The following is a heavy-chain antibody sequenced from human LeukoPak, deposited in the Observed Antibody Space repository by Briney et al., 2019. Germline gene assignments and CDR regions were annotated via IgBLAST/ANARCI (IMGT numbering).Heavy chain of an antibody. CDR1: GFSVSSKY. D-gene: IGHD6-6*01. CDR3: ATSLASARAAGYYFDY. V-gene: IGHV3-66*01. J-gene: IGHJ4*02. CDR2: VYSSGST. Sequence: GGSLRLSCAASGFSVSSKYMSWVRQAAGKGVEWVSVVYSSGSTYYADSVKGRFTISRDNSKNTLSLQMNSLRAEDTAVYYCATSLASARAAGYYFDYWGQGTLVTVSS.